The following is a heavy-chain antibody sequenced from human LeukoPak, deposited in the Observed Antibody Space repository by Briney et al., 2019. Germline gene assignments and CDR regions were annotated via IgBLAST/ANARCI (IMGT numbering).Heavy chain of an antibody. J-gene: IGHJ4*02. CDR3: ARDDCGDTCYPGGY. V-gene: IGHV1-3*01. Sequence: GASVKVSCKASGYIFTKYVVHWVRQAPGQRPEWMGWIKAGNGDTKYSQNFQDRLTITRDTSASTDYMELSSLTSEDTALYYCARDDCGDTCYPGGYWGQGTLVTVSS. CDR1: GYIFTKYV. D-gene: IGHD2-21*01. CDR2: IKAGNGDT.